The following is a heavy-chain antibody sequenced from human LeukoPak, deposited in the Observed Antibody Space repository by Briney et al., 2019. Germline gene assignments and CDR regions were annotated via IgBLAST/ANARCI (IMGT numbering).Heavy chain of an antibody. D-gene: IGHD3-10*01. CDR1: GFTFSNAW. Sequence: PGGSLRLSCAASGFTFSNAWMSWVRQAPGKGLEWVAFIRYDGSNKYYADSVKGRFTISRDNSKNTLYLQMNSLRAEDTAVYYCARITMVRGPCWGQGTLVTVSS. J-gene: IGHJ4*02. CDR2: IRYDGSNK. V-gene: IGHV3-30*02. CDR3: ARITMVRGPC.